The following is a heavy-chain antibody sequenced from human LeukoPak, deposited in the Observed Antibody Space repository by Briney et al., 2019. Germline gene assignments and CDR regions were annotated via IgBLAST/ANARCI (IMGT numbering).Heavy chain of an antibody. CDR2: ISSSSSTI. J-gene: IGHJ3*02. CDR3: ARDQPLYSSSWFDAFDI. CDR1: GFTFSSYS. D-gene: IGHD6-13*01. V-gene: IGHV3-48*01. Sequence: GGSLRLSCAASGFTFSSYSMDWVRQAPGKGLEWVSYISSSSSTIYYADSVKGRFTISRDNAKNSLYLQMNSLRAEDTAVYYCARDQPLYSSSWFDAFDIWGQGTMVTVSS.